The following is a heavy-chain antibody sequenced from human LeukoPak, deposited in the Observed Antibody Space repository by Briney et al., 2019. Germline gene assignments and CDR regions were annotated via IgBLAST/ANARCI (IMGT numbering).Heavy chain of an antibody. J-gene: IGHJ5*02. CDR1: GFTFSSTA. CDR2: ISYDGSNK. Sequence: GGSLRLSCAASGFTFSSTAMHWVRQAPGKGLEWVTVISYDGSNKYYADSVKGRFTISRDDSKNTLYLQMNSLRAEDTAVYYCARGGVAARPSWNWFDPWGQGTLVTVSS. V-gene: IGHV3-30*01. CDR3: ARGGVAARPSWNWFDP. D-gene: IGHD6-6*01.